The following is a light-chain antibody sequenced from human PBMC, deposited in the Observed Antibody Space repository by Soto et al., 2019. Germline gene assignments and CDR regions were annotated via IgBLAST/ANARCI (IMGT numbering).Light chain of an antibody. CDR3: QQYGSSPRT. CDR1: QSLSSDS. J-gene: IGKJ1*01. Sequence: ENVLTQFPGTLSLSPGDRATLSCRASQSLSSDSLAWYQQKPGQAPRLLIFGASSRATGIPDRFSGSGSGTDFTLTISRLEPEDFAVYYCQQYGSSPRTFGQGTKV. V-gene: IGKV3-20*01. CDR2: GAS.